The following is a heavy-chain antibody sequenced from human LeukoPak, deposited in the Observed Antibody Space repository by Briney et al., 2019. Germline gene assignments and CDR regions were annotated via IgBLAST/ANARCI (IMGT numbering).Heavy chain of an antibody. Sequence: SETLSLTCTVSGGSISSSSYYWGWIRQPPGKGLEWIGSIYYSGSTYYNPSLKSRVTISVDTSKNQFSLKLSSVTAADTAVYYCARDSGSYFDYWSQGTLVTVSS. V-gene: IGHV4-39*07. CDR1: GGSISSSSYY. CDR3: ARDSGSYFDY. J-gene: IGHJ4*02. D-gene: IGHD1-26*01. CDR2: IYYSGST.